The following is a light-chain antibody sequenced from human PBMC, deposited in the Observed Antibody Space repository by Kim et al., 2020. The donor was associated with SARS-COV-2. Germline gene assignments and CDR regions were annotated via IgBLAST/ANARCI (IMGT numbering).Light chain of an antibody. Sequence: LGQTVRITCQGDSLRSYYASWYQQKPGQAPVLVIYGKNNRPSGIPDRFSDSSSGNTASLTITGAQAEDEADYYCNSRDSSGNHHVVFGGGTQLTVL. CDR1: SLRSYY. J-gene: IGLJ2*01. V-gene: IGLV3-19*01. CDR3: NSRDSSGNHHVV. CDR2: GKN.